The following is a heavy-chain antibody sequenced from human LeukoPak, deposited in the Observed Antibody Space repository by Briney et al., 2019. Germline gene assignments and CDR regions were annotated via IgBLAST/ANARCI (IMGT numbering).Heavy chain of an antibody. D-gene: IGHD6-19*01. CDR1: GFTFKTYS. CDR3: VNSQWLLLDYFDS. V-gene: IGHV3-48*04. CDR2: ISSSSTTI. J-gene: IGHJ4*02. Sequence: GGSLRLSCAASGFTFKTYSMHWVRQAPGKGLEWISYISSSSTTIFYADSVNGRFTISRDNSKNSLYLQMNTLRPDDTAVYYCVNSQWLLLDYFDSWGQGTLVTVSS.